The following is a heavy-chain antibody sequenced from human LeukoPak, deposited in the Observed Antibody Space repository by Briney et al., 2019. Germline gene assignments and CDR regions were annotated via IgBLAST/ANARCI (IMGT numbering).Heavy chain of an antibody. CDR3: ARGGGWFGELYNWFDP. Sequence: PSETLSLTCTVSGGSISSYYWSWIRQPPGKGLEWIGYIYYSGSTNYNPSLKSRVTISVDTSKNQFSLKLSSVTAADTAVYYCARGGGWFGELYNWFDPWGQGTLVTVSS. D-gene: IGHD3-10*01. CDR1: GGSISSYY. CDR2: IYYSGST. J-gene: IGHJ5*02. V-gene: IGHV4-59*01.